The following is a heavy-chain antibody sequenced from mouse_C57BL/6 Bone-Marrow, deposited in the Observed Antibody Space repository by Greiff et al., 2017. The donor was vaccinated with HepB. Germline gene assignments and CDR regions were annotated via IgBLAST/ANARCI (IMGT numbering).Heavy chain of an antibody. J-gene: IGHJ3*01. D-gene: IGHD1-1*01. CDR2: ISDGGSYT. V-gene: IGHV5-4*01. CDR3: ARERDYGSSPAWFAY. CDR1: GFTFSSYA. Sequence: EVKLMESGGGLVKPGGSLKLSCAASGFTFSSYAMPWVRQTPEKRLEWVATISDGGSYTYYPDNVKGRFTISRDNAKNNLYLQMSHLKSEDTAMYYCARERDYGSSPAWFAYWGQGTLVTVSA.